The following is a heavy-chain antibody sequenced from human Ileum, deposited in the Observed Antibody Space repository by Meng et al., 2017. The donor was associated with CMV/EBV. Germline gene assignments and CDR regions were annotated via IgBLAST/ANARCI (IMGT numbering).Heavy chain of an antibody. V-gene: IGHV3-74*01. Sequence: ASGFNVSSYWMHWVRQDTGKGVVWVSRINSDGSSKSYADSVKGRFTISRDNAKNTLYLQMNSLRAEDTAVYYCARDGGVGVIDYWGQGTLVTVS. CDR1: GFNVSSYW. D-gene: IGHD3-10*01. CDR2: INSDGSSK. CDR3: ARDGGVGVIDY. J-gene: IGHJ4*02.